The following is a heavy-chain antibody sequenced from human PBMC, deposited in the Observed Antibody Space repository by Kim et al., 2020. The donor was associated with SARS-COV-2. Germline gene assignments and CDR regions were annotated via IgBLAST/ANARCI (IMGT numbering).Heavy chain of an antibody. D-gene: IGHD4-17*01. CDR3: ATDTRNDYGDTWFDP. Sequence: ASVKVSCKVSGYTLTELSMHWVRQAPGKGLEWMGGFDPEDGETIYAQKFQGRVTMTEDTSTDTAYMELSSLRSEDTVVYYCATDTRNDYGDTWFDPWGQGTLVTVSS. CDR1: GYTLTELS. V-gene: IGHV1-24*01. CDR2: FDPEDGET. J-gene: IGHJ5*02.